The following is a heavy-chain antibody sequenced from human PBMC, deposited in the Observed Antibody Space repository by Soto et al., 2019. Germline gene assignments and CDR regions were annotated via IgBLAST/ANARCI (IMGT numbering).Heavy chain of an antibody. D-gene: IGHD1-26*01. CDR3: TTDSGMSPYSFDY. J-gene: IGHJ4*02. V-gene: IGHV3-15*01. CDR1: GFTFSKAL. CDR2: IMSKTDGGTT. Sequence: GGSLRLSCATSGFTFSKALVGWVRQAPGKGLEWVGRIMSKTDGGTTDYAAPVKGRFTISRDDSKSTLYLQMNSLKTEDTAFYYCTTDSGMSPYSFDYWGQGTLV.